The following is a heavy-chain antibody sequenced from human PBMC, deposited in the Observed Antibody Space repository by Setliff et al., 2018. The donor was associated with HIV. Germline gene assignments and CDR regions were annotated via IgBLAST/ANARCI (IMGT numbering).Heavy chain of an antibody. Sequence: GGSLRLSCAASGFTFDDYGMSWVRQAPGKGLEWVSGINWNGGSTGYADSVKGRFTISRDNAKNPLYLQMNSLRAEDTALYYCARVGYSTGWYNWFDPWGQGTLVTVSS. V-gene: IGHV3-20*04. CDR2: INWNGGST. CDR3: ARVGYSTGWYNWFDP. J-gene: IGHJ5*02. CDR1: GFTFDDYG. D-gene: IGHD6-19*01.